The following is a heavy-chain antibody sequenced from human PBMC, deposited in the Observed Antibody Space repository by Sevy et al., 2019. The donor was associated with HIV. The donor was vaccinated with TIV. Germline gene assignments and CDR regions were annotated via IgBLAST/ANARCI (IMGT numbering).Heavy chain of an antibody. CDR1: GASISRSGYY. V-gene: IGHV4-39*01. CDR2: INYSGIT. D-gene: IGHD6-19*01. Sequence: SETLSLTCTVSGASISRSGYYWGWIRQPPGKGLEWIASINYSGITFYNPSLKSRITISADTSKNQFSLDLNSVTAADTAIYYCAGPILTYNNGWSYYDYWGQGTVVTVSS. CDR3: AGPILTYNNGWSYYDY. J-gene: IGHJ4*02.